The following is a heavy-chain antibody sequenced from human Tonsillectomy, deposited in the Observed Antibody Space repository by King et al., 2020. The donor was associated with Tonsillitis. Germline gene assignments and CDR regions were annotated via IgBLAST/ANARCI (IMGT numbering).Heavy chain of an antibody. CDR1: GGSFSDYY. CDR2: VNHSGST. J-gene: IGHJ2*01. CDR3: ARVLVGGDGYGLRAGDGDL. D-gene: IGHD5-18*01. Sequence: VQLQQWGAGLLKPSETLSLTCAVHGGSFSDYYWSWIRQPPGKGLEWIGEVNHSGSTNYNPSLKSRVTISLDTPKNQFSLNLSSVTAADTAVYYCARVLVGGDGYGLRAGDGDLGGRGTRGT. V-gene: IGHV4-34*01.